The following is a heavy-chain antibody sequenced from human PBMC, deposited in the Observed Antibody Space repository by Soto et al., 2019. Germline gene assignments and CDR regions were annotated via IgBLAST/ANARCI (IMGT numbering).Heavy chain of an antibody. V-gene: IGHV1-69*01. CDR1: GGTFSSYA. D-gene: IGHD2-15*01. CDR3: ARDIVEWGSFWFDP. J-gene: IGHJ5*02. Sequence: QVQLVQSGAEVKKPGSSVKVSCKASGGTFSSYAISWVRQAPGQGLEWTGGIIPIFGTANYAQKFQGRVTITADESTSTAYMELSSQRSEDTAVYYCARDIVEWGSFWFDPWGQGTLVTVSS. CDR2: IIPIFGTA.